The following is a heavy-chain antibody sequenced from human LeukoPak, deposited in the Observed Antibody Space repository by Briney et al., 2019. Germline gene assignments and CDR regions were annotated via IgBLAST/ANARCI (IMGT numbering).Heavy chain of an antibody. D-gene: IGHD3-10*02. CDR1: GFTFNTYG. J-gene: IGHJ4*02. CDR2: ITSSGGST. CDR3: ARDLCWGCFDD. V-gene: IGHV3-23*01. Sequence: GGTLRLSCAASGFTFNTYGMTWVRQAPGKGLEWVSAITSSGGSTYYGDSGKGRFNISRDNSRNTLYLQMNSLRVDETAVYYCARDLCWGCFDDWGQGNLVTVSS.